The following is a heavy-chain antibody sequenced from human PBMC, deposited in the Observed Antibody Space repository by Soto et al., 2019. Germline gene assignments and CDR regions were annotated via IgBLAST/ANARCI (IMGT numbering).Heavy chain of an antibody. Sequence: QVQLVESGGGVVQPGRSLRLSCAASGFTFSSCGMHWVRQAPGKGLEWVAVIWYDGSNKYYADSVKGRFTISRDNSKNTLYLQMNSLRAEDTAVYYCAYAERGPIDYWVQGTLVTVSS. J-gene: IGHJ4*02. CDR1: GFTFSSCG. CDR2: IWYDGSNK. CDR3: AYAERGPIDY. V-gene: IGHV3-33*01. D-gene: IGHD2-2*01.